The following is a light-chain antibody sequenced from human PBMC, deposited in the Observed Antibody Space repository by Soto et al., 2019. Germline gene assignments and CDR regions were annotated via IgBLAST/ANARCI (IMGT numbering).Light chain of an antibody. Sequence: DIQMTQSPSSLSASVGDRVTVSCRASQSISTFLNWYQQKPGKAPKLLISSASTLQSGVPSRFSGSGAGTDFTLTISSLQPEDFATYYCQQSYNNPSFGGWTKVDIK. CDR1: QSISTF. J-gene: IGKJ4*01. CDR3: QQSYNNPS. V-gene: IGKV1-39*01. CDR2: SAS.